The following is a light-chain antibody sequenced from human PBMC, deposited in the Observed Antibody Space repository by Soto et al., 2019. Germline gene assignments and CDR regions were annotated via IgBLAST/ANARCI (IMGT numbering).Light chain of an antibody. CDR1: QSITNF. J-gene: IGKJ4*02. Sequence: DIQMTQSPSSLSASVGDRVTITCRASQSITNFLNWYQQKPGKAPQLLIYAASSLQSGVPARFSGGGSGTDVTLTISSLQPEDFATYYGQQSYSAPLTFGGGTKVEIK. V-gene: IGKV1-39*01. CDR2: AAS. CDR3: QQSYSAPLT.